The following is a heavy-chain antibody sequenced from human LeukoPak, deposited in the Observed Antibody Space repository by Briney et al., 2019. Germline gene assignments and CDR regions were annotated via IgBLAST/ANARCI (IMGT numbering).Heavy chain of an antibody. J-gene: IGHJ6*03. Sequence: GGSLRLSCAASGFTVSSNYMTWVRQAPGKGLERVSVIYSGGSTYYADSVKGRFTISRDNSKNTLYLQMNSLRAEDTAVYYCARRAVDNSYYYYMDVWGKGTTVTVSS. CDR3: ARRAVDNSYYYYMDV. CDR1: GFTVSSNY. CDR2: IYSGGST. D-gene: IGHD6-19*01. V-gene: IGHV3-66*04.